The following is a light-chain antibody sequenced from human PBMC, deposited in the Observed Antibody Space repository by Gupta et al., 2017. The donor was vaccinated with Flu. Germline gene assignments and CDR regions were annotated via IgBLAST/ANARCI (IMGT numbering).Light chain of an antibody. Sequence: TCSGDKLGDKFACWYQQKPGQSPVLVIYQDTKRPSGIPERFSGSNSGNTATLTISGTQAMDEADYYCQVWDSSTGVFGGGTKVTVL. CDR2: QDT. CDR1: KLGDKF. V-gene: IGLV3-1*01. J-gene: IGLJ2*01. CDR3: QVWDSSTGV.